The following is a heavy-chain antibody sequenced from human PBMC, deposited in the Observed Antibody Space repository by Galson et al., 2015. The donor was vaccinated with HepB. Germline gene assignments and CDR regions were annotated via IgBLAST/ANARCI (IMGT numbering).Heavy chain of an antibody. Sequence: SVKVSCKASGYTFTGYYMHWVRQAPGQGLEWMGRINPNSGGTNYAQKFQGRVTMTRDTSISTAYMELSRLRSDDTAVYYCARDLAAGRAEVDYWGQGTLVTVSS. CDR3: ARDLAAGRAEVDY. D-gene: IGHD6-13*01. V-gene: IGHV1-2*06. CDR1: GYTFTGYY. J-gene: IGHJ4*02. CDR2: INPNSGGT.